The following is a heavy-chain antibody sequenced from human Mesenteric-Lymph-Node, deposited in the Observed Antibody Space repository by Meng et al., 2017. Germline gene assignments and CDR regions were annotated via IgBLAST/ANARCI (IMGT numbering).Heavy chain of an antibody. V-gene: IGHV4-30-4*01. J-gene: IGHJ5*02. CDR2: IYYSGNT. Sequence: QVRLQVSGPGLVKPSQTLSLTCTVSGGSMSSGDYFWNWIRQPPGKGLEWIGYIYYSGNTYYNPSLKSRVTISIDTSKNQFSLKLSSVTAADTAVYYCARAEYYNWFDPWGQGTLVTVSS. CDR1: GGSMSSGDYF. D-gene: IGHD1-14*01. CDR3: ARAEYYNWFDP.